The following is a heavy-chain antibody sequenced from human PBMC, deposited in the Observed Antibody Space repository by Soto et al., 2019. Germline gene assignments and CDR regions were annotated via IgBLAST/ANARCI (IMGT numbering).Heavy chain of an antibody. CDR1: GYTFTSYA. CDR2: INAGNGNT. J-gene: IGHJ5*02. Sequence: GASVKVSCKASGYTFTSYAMHWVRQAPGQRLEWMGWINAGNGNTKYSQKFQGRVTITRDTSASTAYMELSSLRSEDTAVYYCARGPAITIFGVVIIRGNWFDPWGQGTLVTVSS. D-gene: IGHD3-3*01. CDR3: ARGPAITIFGVVIIRGNWFDP. V-gene: IGHV1-3*01.